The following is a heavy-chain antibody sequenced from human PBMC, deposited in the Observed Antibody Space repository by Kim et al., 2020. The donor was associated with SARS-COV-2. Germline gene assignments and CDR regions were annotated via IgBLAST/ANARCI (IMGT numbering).Heavy chain of an antibody. CDR3: ARDLVGDCIESSCYSGDH. CDR2: ICSTCGNT. D-gene: IGHD2-2*01. CDR1: GFSFSSYA. Sequence: GGSLRLSCAASGFSFSSYAMNWVRQAPGKGLEWVAYICSTCGNTYYADSVRGRFTISRDNSKNSLFLQMDSLRDEDTAVYYCARDLVGDCIESSCYSGDHWGQGPRVSVPS. J-gene: IGHJ4*02. V-gene: IGHV3-48*02.